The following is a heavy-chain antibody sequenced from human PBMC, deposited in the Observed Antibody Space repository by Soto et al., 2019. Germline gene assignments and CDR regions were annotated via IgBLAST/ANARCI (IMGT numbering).Heavy chain of an antibody. V-gene: IGHV3-23*01. CDR2: ISGSGGST. CDR3: AKLVLRFLEWLPNWFDP. D-gene: IGHD3-3*01. Sequence: EVQLLESGGGLVQPGGSLRLSCAASGFTFSSYAMSWVRQAPGKGLEWVSAISGSGGSTYYADSVKGRFTISRDNSKNTLYLKINSLRAEDTAVYYCAKLVLRFLEWLPNWFDPWGQGTLVTVSS. J-gene: IGHJ5*02. CDR1: GFTFSSYA.